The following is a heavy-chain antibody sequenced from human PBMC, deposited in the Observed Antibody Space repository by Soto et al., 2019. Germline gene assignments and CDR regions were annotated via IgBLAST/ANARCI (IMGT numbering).Heavy chain of an antibody. CDR3: ARDRDIAAAGNRGGYYYGMDV. CDR2: ISYDGSNK. D-gene: IGHD6-13*01. V-gene: IGHV3-30-3*01. Sequence: PGGSLRLSCAASGFTFSSYAMHWVRQAPGKGLEWVAVISYDGSNKYYADSVKGRFTISRDNSKNTLYLQMDSLRAEDTAVYYCARDRDIAAAGNRGGYYYGMDVWGQGTTVTVSS. J-gene: IGHJ6*02. CDR1: GFTFSSYA.